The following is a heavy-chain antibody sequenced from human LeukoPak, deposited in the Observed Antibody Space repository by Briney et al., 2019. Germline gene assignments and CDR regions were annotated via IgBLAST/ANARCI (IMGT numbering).Heavy chain of an antibody. V-gene: IGHV3-74*01. J-gene: IGHJ4*02. D-gene: IGHD3-10*01. CDR3: ARDYIFGDYGSGSSFDY. Sequence: PGGSLRLSCAASGFTFSSFWMHWVRQAPGKGLVWVSRINRDGSGTDYADSVKGRFTISRDNAKNSLFLQMNSLRAEDTAVYYCARDYIFGDYGSGSSFDYWGQGTLVTVSS. CDR2: INRDGSGT. CDR1: GFTFSSFW.